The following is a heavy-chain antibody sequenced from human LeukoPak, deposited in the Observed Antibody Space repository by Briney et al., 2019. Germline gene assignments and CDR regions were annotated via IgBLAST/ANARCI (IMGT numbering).Heavy chain of an antibody. V-gene: IGHV3-13*01. CDR1: GFTFSSYD. D-gene: IGHD2-2*02. CDR3: ARAYCSSTSCYNRGSGYYYMDV. CDR2: IGTAGDT. J-gene: IGHJ6*03. Sequence: GGSLRLSCAASGFTFSSYDMHWVRQATGKGLEWVSAIGTAGDTYYPGSVKGRFTISRGNAKNSLYLQMNSLRAGDTAVYYCARAYCSSTSCYNRGSGYYYMDVWGKGTTVTVSS.